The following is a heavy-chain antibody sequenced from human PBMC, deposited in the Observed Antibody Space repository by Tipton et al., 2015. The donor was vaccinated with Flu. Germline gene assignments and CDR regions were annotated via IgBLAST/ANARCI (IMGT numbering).Heavy chain of an antibody. D-gene: IGHD3-3*01. J-gene: IGHJ4*02. CDR3: ARALWIEGYFDY. CDR2: IYHSGST. CDR1: GGSISSGGYS. Sequence: LRLSCAVSGGSISSGGYSWSWIRQPPGKGLEWIGYIYHSGSTYYNPSLKSRVTISVDGSKNQFSLKLSSVTAADTAVYYCARALWIEGYFDYWGQGTLVTVSS. V-gene: IGHV4-30-2*01.